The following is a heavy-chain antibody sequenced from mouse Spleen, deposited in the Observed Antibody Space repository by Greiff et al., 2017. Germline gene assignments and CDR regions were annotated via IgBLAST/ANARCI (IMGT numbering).Heavy chain of an antibody. CDR2: ISSGGST. D-gene: IGHD4-1*01. CDR1: GFTFSSYA. V-gene: IGHV5-6-5*01. CDR3: ARGEGNWGYWYFDV. Sequence: EVQLVESGGGLVKPGGSLKLSCAASGFTFSSYAMSWVRQTPEKRLEWVASISSGGSTYYPDSVKGRFTISRDNARNILYLQMSSLRSEDTAMYYCARGEGNWGYWYFDVWGAGTTVTVSS. J-gene: IGHJ1*01.